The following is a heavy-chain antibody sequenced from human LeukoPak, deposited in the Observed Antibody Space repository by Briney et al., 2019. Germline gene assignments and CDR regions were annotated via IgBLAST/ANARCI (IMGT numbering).Heavy chain of an antibody. CDR1: GFTVSSNY. Sequence: GGSLRLSCAASGFTVSSNYMSWVRQAPGRGLEWVSVIYSGGSTYYADSVKGRFTISRDNSKNTLYLQMNSLRAEDTAVYYCASGSGSYRTPYYYMDVWGTGTTVTVSS. J-gene: IGHJ6*03. CDR3: ASGSGSYRTPYYYMDV. V-gene: IGHV3-53*01. CDR2: IYSGGST. D-gene: IGHD3-10*01.